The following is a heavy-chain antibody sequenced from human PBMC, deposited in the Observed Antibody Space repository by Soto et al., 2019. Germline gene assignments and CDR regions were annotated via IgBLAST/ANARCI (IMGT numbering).Heavy chain of an antibody. CDR1: GYTFISYG. D-gene: IGHD3-9*01. CDR3: ARGMDYDILTGYDY. Sequence: QVQLVQSGAEVKKPGASVKVSCKASGYTFISYGITWVRQAPGQGLEWMGWISAYNGDTKYAQKLQGRVTMTTDTSTSTAYMELRSLRSDDTAVYYCARGMDYDILTGYDYWGQGTLVTVSS. CDR2: ISAYNGDT. J-gene: IGHJ4*02. V-gene: IGHV1-18*01.